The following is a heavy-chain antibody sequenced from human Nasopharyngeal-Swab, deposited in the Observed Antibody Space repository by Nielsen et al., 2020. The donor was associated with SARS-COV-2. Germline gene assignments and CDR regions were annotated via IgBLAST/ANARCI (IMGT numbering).Heavy chain of an antibody. V-gene: IGHV4-61*02. D-gene: IGHD3-10*01. CDR2: IDTSGT. Sequence: SETLSLTCTVSGDSIGSGKYYWGWIRQSAGKGLEWLGRIDTSGTTYNPSLKSRVTMSLDTSKNEFSLKVNSVTAADTAVYYCVRDSPMTRAVIVEYWGQGTLVTVSS. CDR1: GDSIGSGKYY. J-gene: IGHJ4*02. CDR3: VRDSPMTRAVIVEY.